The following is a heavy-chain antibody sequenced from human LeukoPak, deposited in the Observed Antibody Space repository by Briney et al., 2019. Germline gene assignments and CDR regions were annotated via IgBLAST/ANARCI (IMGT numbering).Heavy chain of an antibody. Sequence: GGSLRLSCAASGFTFSSYEMNWVRQAPGKGLEWVSYISSSGSTIYYADSVKGRFTISRDNAKNSLYLQMNSLRAEDTAVYYCARDATGTTPMDVWGKGTTVTISS. V-gene: IGHV3-48*03. CDR1: GFTFSSYE. D-gene: IGHD1-1*01. J-gene: IGHJ6*03. CDR3: ARDATGTTPMDV. CDR2: ISSSGSTI.